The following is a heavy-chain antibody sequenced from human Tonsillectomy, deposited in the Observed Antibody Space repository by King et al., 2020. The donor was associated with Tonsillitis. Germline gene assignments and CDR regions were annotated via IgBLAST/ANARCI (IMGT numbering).Heavy chain of an antibody. D-gene: IGHD3-10*01. J-gene: IGHJ6*02. V-gene: IGHV1-69*01. CDR2: IIPIFATT. CDR1: GGTFSSHA. CDR3: ARPSGSMLRGYYYVMDV. Sequence: VQLVESGAEVKKPGSSVKVSCKTSGGTFSSHAISWVRQAPGQGLEWMGGIIPIFATTNYAQKFQGRLTITADESTSTAYMELSSLRSEDTAVYYCARPSGSMLRGYYYVMDVWGQGTTVTVSS.